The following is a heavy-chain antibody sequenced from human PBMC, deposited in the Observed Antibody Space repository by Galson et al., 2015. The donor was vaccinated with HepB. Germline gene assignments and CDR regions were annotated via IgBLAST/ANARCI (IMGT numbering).Heavy chain of an antibody. CDR3: ARVGPARAGQNLGS. Sequence: SLRLSCAGSGFIFSDYWMTWVRQAPGRGPEWVANIKVDGSEKNYVASVKGRFTISRDNAENSVYLQMNSLTVEDTAVYYCARVGPARAGQNLGSWGQGTLVTVSS. D-gene: IGHD1-14*01. V-gene: IGHV3-7*03. CDR1: GFIFSDYW. CDR2: IKVDGSEK. J-gene: IGHJ4*02.